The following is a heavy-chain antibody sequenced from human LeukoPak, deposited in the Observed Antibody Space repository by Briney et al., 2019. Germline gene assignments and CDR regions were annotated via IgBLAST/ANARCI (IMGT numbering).Heavy chain of an antibody. J-gene: IGHJ4*02. CDR3: ARVSYYYDSSGYNQY. CDR1: GYTFTGYY. Sequence: ASVKVSCKASGYTFTGYYMHWVRQAPGQGLEWMGWINPNSGGTNYAQKFRGRVTMTRDTSISTAYMELSRLRSDDTAVYYCARVSYYYDSSGYNQYWGQGTLVTVSS. CDR2: INPNSGGT. V-gene: IGHV1-2*02. D-gene: IGHD3-22*01.